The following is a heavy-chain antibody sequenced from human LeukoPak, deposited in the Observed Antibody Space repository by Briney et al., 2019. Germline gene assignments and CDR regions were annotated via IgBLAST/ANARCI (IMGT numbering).Heavy chain of an antibody. Sequence: SGGSLRLSCAASGLTFSSYAMSWVRQAPGKGLEWVSSITGSGGITSYADSVKGRFTISRDNSKKTLYLQMNSLRAEDTAVYYCAKRPLGGSSWSYYFDYWGQGTLVTVSS. V-gene: IGHV3-23*01. D-gene: IGHD6-13*01. CDR1: GLTFSSYA. CDR3: AKRPLGGSSWSYYFDY. J-gene: IGHJ4*02. CDR2: ITGSGGIT.